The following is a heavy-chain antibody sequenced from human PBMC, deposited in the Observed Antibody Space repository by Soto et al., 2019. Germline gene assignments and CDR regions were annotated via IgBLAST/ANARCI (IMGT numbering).Heavy chain of an antibody. CDR2: ISYDGGHK. D-gene: IGHD4-4*01. Sequence: QVQLVESGGGEVHPERSLRLSCSASEFTFSSYAMHWVRQAPGKELGWVAGISYDGGHKFYGDSVRGRITIARDSYETTVFLQMNSPRPEDTAAYYCARVKTDYSNPRGPFFFYGMDVWGQRTTVTVS. J-gene: IGHJ6*02. CDR1: EFTFSSYA. V-gene: IGHV3-30*04. CDR3: ARVKTDYSNPRGPFFFYGMDV.